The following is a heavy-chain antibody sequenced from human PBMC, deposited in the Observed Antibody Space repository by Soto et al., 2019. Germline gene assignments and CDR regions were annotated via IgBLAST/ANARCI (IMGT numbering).Heavy chain of an antibody. V-gene: IGHV4-31*03. D-gene: IGHD3-22*01. CDR2: IYYSGST. J-gene: IGHJ6*02. CDR1: GGSISSGGYY. Sequence: SETLSLTCTVSGGSISSGGYYWSWIRQHPGKGLEWIGYIYYSGSTYYNPSLKSRVTISVDTSKNQFSLKLSSVTAADTAVYYCARDGYYYDSSGYYRTFYYYYGMDGWGQGTTVTVAS. CDR3: ARDGYYYDSSGYYRTFYYYYGMDG.